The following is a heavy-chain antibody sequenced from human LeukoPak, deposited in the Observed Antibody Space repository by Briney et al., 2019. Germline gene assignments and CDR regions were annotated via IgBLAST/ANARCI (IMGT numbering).Heavy chain of an antibody. J-gene: IGHJ4*02. CDR2: IKKDGSER. CDR3: AALDTAMAPLPD. CDR1: GFTFSSQW. D-gene: IGHD5-18*01. V-gene: IGHV3-7*01. Sequence: GRSLRLSCAASGFTFSSQWMSWVRQAPGKGLEWVACIKKDGSERYYVDSVKGRFTISRDNAKNSLYLQMNSLRAEDTAVYYCAALDTAMAPLPDWGQGTRVTVSS.